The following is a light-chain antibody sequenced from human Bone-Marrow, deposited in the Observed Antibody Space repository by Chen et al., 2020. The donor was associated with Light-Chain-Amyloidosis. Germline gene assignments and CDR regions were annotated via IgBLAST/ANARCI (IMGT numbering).Light chain of an antibody. CDR1: DLPTKY. CDR3: QSADSSGTYEVI. J-gene: IGLJ2*01. V-gene: IGLV3-25*03. CDR2: RDT. Sequence: SYELTQPPSVSVSPGQTARITCSGDDLPTKYAYWYQQKPGQAPVLVIHRDTERPSVISKRFSGSSSGTTATLTISGVQAEDEADYPCQSADSSGTYEVIFGGGTKLTVL.